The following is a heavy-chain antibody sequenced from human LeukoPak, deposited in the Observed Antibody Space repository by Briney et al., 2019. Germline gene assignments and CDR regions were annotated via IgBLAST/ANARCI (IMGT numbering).Heavy chain of an antibody. V-gene: IGHV1-69*13. CDR1: GGTFSSYA. J-gene: IGHJ4*02. Sequence: AASVKVSCKASGGTFSSYAISWVRQAPGQGLEWMGGIIPIFGTANYAQKFQGRVTITADESTSTAYMELSSLRSEDTAVYYCARIMLSWREFDCWGQGTLVTVSS. CDR3: ARIMLSWREFDC. D-gene: IGHD1-26*01. CDR2: IIPIFGTA.